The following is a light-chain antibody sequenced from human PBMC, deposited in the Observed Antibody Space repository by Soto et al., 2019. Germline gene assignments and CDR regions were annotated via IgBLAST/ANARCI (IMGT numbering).Light chain of an antibody. CDR1: QSVSSY. V-gene: IGKV3-11*01. CDR2: DAS. CDR3: QQRSNWPLMYT. Sequence: EIVLTQSPATLSLSPGERATLSCRASQSVSSYLAWYQQKPGRAPRLLIYDASNRATGIPARFSGSGSGTDFTLTISSLEPEDFAVYYCQQRSNWPLMYTFGQGTKLEIK. J-gene: IGKJ2*01.